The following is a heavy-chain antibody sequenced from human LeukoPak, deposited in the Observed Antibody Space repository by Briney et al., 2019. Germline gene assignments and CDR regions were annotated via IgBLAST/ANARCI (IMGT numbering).Heavy chain of an antibody. V-gene: IGHV1-18*04. J-gene: IGHJ4*02. Sequence: ASVKVSCKASGYTFTNYGISWVRQAPGQGLEWMGWISGYNGNTNYAQKFQGRVTMTTDTSTSTAYMDLRSLRSDGTAVYYCARDEGGSGWRFDYWGQGTLVTVSS. CDR3: ARDEGGSGWRFDY. CDR2: ISGYNGNT. D-gene: IGHD6-19*01. CDR1: GYTFTNYG.